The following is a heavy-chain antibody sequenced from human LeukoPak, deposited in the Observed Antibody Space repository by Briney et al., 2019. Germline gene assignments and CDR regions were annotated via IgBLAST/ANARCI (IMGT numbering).Heavy chain of an antibody. CDR2: ISAYNGNT. CDR1: GYTFTSYG. V-gene: IGHV1-18*01. J-gene: IGHJ5*02. Sequence: ASVKVSCKASGYTFTSYGISWVRQAPGQGLEWMGCISAYNGNTNYAQKLQGRVTMTTDTSKSTAYMELRSMSSDDTAVYYCARDSTLRYFDWLLIGNWFDPWGQGTLVTVSS. D-gene: IGHD3-9*01. CDR3: ARDSTLRYFDWLLIGNWFDP.